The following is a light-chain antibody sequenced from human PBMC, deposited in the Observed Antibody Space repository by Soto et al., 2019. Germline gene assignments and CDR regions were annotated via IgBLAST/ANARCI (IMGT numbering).Light chain of an antibody. V-gene: IGKV3-20*01. CDR1: QSVSSGY. CDR3: QQYGSSPPFT. J-gene: IGKJ3*01. CDR2: GAS. Sequence: EMVLTQSPGTLSLSPGERAILSCRASQSVSSGYLAWYQQKPGQAPRLLIYGASSRGTGIPDRFSGSGSGTDFTLTISRLESEDFAVYYCQQYGSSPPFTFGPGTKVDIK.